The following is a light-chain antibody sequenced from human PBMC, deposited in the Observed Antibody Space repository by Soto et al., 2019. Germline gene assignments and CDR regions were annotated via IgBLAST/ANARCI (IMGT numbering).Light chain of an antibody. V-gene: IGLV1-40*01. CDR1: SSDIGAGYD. J-gene: IGLJ1*01. Sequence: QSVLTQPPSVSGAPGQRVTISCTGSSSDIGAGYDVHWYQHLPGTAPKLLIYDNSNRPSGVPDRFSGSKSGTSASLAITGLQAEDEADDYCQSYDSSLSGPYVFGTGNKVTVL. CDR3: QSYDSSLSGPYV. CDR2: DNS.